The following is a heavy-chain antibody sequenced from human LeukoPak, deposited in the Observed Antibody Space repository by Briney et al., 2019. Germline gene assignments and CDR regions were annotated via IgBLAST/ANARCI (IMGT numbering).Heavy chain of an antibody. D-gene: IGHD6-13*01. CDR1: GFTFSSYS. V-gene: IGHV3-21*01. J-gene: IGHJ4*02. CDR3: AKVRSPAAGVFDY. Sequence: GGSLRLSCAASGFTFSSYSMNWVRQAPGKGLEWVSSISSSSSYIYYADSVKGRFTISRDNAKNSLYLQMNSLRAEDTAVYYCAKVRSPAAGVFDYWGQGTLVTVSS. CDR2: ISSSSSYI.